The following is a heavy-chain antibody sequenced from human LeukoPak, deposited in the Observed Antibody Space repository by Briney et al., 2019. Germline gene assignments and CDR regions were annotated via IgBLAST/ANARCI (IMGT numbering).Heavy chain of an antibody. CDR1: GLTFSGYA. CDR2: ISYDGSNK. Sequence: SGGSLRLSCAASGLTFSGYAMHWVRQAPGKGLEWVAVISYDGSNKYYADSVKGRFTISRDNSKNTLYLQMNSLRAEDTAVYYCAREGGDMDGSGYKFDYWGQGTLVTVSS. CDR3: AREGGDMDGSGYKFDY. J-gene: IGHJ4*02. V-gene: IGHV3-30-3*01. D-gene: IGHD3-22*01.